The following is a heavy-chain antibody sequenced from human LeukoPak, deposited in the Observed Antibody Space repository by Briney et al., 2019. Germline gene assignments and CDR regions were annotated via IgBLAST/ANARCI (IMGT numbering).Heavy chain of an antibody. J-gene: IGHJ4*02. Sequence: GGSLRLSCAASGFTSSNAWMSWVRQAPGKGLEWVGRIKSKTDGGTTDYAAPVKGRFTISRDDSKNTLYLQMNSLKTEDTAVYYCTGLRITTMVRGATRFIDYWGQGTLVTVSS. D-gene: IGHD3-10*01. CDR3: TGLRITTMVRGATRFIDY. CDR1: GFTSSNAW. CDR2: IKSKTDGGTT. V-gene: IGHV3-15*01.